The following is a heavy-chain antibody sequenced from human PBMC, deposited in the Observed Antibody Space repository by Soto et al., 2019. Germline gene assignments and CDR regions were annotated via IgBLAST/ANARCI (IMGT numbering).Heavy chain of an antibody. CDR2: ISGSGGST. CDR3: AKDLRRATVTSFDY. CDR1: RFTFSSYA. D-gene: IGHD4-17*01. J-gene: IGHJ4*02. V-gene: IGHV3-23*01. Sequence: EVQLLESGGGLVQPGGSLRLSCAASRFTFSSYAMSWVRQAPGKGLEWVSGISGSGGSTYYADSVKGRFTISRDNSKNTLYLQVNSLRAEDTAVYYCAKDLRRATVTSFDYWGQGTLVTVSS.